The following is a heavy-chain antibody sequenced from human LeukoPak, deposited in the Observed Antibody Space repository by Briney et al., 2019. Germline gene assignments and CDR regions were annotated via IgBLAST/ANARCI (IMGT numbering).Heavy chain of an antibody. Sequence: GGSLRLSCAASGFTFSNYAMRWVRQAPRKGLEYVSTISSNGGSTHYANSVKGRFTISRDNSKSTLYLQMGSLRDDDTAVYYCSRGGTYSSSSLGDYWGQGTLVTVSS. V-gene: IGHV3-64*01. CDR3: SRGGTYSSSSLGDY. D-gene: IGHD6-6*01. J-gene: IGHJ4*02. CDR2: ISSNGGST. CDR1: GFTFSNYA.